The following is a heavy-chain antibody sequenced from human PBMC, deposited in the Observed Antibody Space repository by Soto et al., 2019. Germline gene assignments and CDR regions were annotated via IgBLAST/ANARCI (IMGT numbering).Heavy chain of an antibody. CDR1: GYTFTSYG. D-gene: IGHD3-10*01. Sequence: QVPLVQSGAEVKKPGASVKVSCKASGYTFTSYGISWVRQAPGQGLEWMGWISAYNGNTNYAQKLQGRVTMTTDTSTSTAYMELRSLRSDDTAVYYCARVSMVRGDLYYYYGMDVWGQGTTVTVSS. CDR3: ARVSMVRGDLYYYYGMDV. V-gene: IGHV1-18*01. J-gene: IGHJ6*02. CDR2: ISAYNGNT.